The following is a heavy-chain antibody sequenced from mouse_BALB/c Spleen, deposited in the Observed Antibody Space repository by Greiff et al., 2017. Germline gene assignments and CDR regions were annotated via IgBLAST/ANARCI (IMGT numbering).Heavy chain of an antibody. CDR3: ARFTTATYAMDY. V-gene: IGHV5-17*02. CDR2: ISSGSSTI. Sequence: DVKLVESGGGLVQPGGSRKLSCAASGFTFSSFGMHWVRQAPEKGLEWVAYISSGSSTIYYADTVKGRFTISRDNPKNTLFLQMTSLRSEDTAMYYCARFTTATYAMDYWGQGTSVTVSS. J-gene: IGHJ4*01. D-gene: IGHD1-2*01. CDR1: GFTFSSFG.